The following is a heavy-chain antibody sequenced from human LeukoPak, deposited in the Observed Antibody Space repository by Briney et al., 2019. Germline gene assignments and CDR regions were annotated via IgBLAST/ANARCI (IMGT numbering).Heavy chain of an antibody. CDR1: GFMFRSYG. V-gene: IGHV3-33*08. J-gene: IGHJ4*02. CDR2: IWYDGSNK. CDR3: ARGHVRGYSYGFGY. Sequence: GGSLRLSCAASGFMFRSYGMHWVCQAPGKGLEWVAVIWYDGSNKYYTDSVKGRFTISRDNSNNTLYLQMNSLRVEDTAVYYCARGHVRGYSYGFGYWGQGSLVTVSS. D-gene: IGHD5-18*01.